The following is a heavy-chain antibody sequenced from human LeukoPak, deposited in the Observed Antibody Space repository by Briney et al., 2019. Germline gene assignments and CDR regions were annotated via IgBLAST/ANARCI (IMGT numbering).Heavy chain of an antibody. V-gene: IGHV4-31*01. Sequence: PSETLSLTCTVSGGSISSGGYYWSWIRQLPGKGLEWIGYIYYSGSTYYNPSLKSPVTISVDTSKNQFSLKLSSVTAADTAVYYCARKSYYESPFDSWGQGTLVTVSS. D-gene: IGHD3-10*01. CDR1: GGSISSGGYY. CDR3: ARKSYYESPFDS. J-gene: IGHJ4*02. CDR2: IYYSGST.